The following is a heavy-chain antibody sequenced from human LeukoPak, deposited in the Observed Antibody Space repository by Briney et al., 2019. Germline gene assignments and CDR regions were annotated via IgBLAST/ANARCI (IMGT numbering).Heavy chain of an antibody. CDR3: AKVAVMVTEPNDY. Sequence: PGRSLRLSCAASGFTFSSYGMHWVRQAPGKGLEWVAVISYDGSNKYYADSVKGRFTISRDNSKNTLYLQMNSLRAEDTAVYYCAKVAVMVTEPNDYWGQGTLVTVSS. CDR2: ISYDGSNK. CDR1: GFTFSSYG. V-gene: IGHV3-30*18. J-gene: IGHJ4*02. D-gene: IGHD2-21*02.